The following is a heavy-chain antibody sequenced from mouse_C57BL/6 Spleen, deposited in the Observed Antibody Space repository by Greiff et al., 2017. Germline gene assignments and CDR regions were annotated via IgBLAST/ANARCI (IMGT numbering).Heavy chain of an antibody. CDR2: IRNKANGYTT. Sequence: EVHLVASGGGLVQPGGSLSLSCAASGFTFTAYYMSWVRQPPGKALEWLGFIRNKANGYTTEYSASVKGRFTISRDNSQSILYLQMNALRAEDSATYYCARYYYGSSYAMDYWGQGTSVTVSS. V-gene: IGHV7-3*01. D-gene: IGHD1-1*01. CDR3: ARYYYGSSYAMDY. CDR1: GFTFTAYY. J-gene: IGHJ4*01.